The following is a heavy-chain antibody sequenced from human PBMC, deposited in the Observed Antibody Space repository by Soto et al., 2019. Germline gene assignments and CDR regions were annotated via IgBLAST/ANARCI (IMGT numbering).Heavy chain of an antibody. D-gene: IGHD6-25*01. CDR1: GYTFTSYA. CDR2: INAGNGNT. V-gene: IGHV1-3*01. J-gene: IGHJ6*02. CDR3: ARDVDSSGWTLYYGMDV. Sequence: QVQLVQSGAEVKKPGASVKVSCKASGYTFTSYAMHWVRQAPGQRLEWMGWINAGNGNTKYSQKFQGRVTITRDTSASTAYMELSSLRSEDTAVYYCARDVDSSGWTLYYGMDVWGQGTTVTVSS.